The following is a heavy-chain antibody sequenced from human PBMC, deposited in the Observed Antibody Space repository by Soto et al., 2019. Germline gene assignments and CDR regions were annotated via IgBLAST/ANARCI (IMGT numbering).Heavy chain of an antibody. D-gene: IGHD3-10*01. Sequence: QVQLVQSGAEVKKPGASVKVSCKASGYTFTSYGISWVRQAPGQGLEWMGWISAYNGNTNYAQKLQCRVTMTTATSTSTAYMERRSLRSDDTAVHYSARWGRGLSGGNWFDARGQGTLVTLAS. CDR3: ARWGRGLSGGNWFDA. V-gene: IGHV1-18*01. CDR1: GYTFTSYG. CDR2: ISAYNGNT. J-gene: IGHJ5*02.